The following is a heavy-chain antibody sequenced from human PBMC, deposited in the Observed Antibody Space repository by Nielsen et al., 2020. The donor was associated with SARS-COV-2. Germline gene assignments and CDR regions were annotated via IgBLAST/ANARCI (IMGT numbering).Heavy chain of an antibody. CDR3: AKRYQLLLIPSYFDY. CDR1: GGSFSGYY. D-gene: IGHD2-2*01. CDR2: ISGSGGST. J-gene: IGHJ4*02. V-gene: IGHV3-23*01. Sequence: ETLSLTCAVYGGSFSGYYWSWIRQPPGKGLEWVSAISGSGGSTYYADSVKGRFTISRDNSKNTLYLQMNSLRAEDTAVYYCAKRYQLLLIPSYFDYWGQGTLVTVSS.